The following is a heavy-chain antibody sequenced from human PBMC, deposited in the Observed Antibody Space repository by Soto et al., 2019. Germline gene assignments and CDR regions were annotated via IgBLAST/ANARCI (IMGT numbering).Heavy chain of an antibody. V-gene: IGHV4-4*07. J-gene: IGHJ5*02. CDR3: VRDGTKTLRDWFDP. CDR1: GASISGFY. D-gene: IGHD1-1*01. Sequence: PSETLSLTCTVSGASISGFYWSWIRKSAGKGLEWIGRIYATGTTDYNPSLKSRVMMSVDTSKKQFSLKLRPVTAADTAVYYCVRDGTKTLRDWFDPWGQGISVTVPQ. CDR2: IYATGTT.